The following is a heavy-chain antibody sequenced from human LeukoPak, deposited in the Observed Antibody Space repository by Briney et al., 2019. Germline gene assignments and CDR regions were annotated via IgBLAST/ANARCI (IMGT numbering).Heavy chain of an antibody. Sequence: PGGSLRLSCAASGFTFSSYAMTWVRQTPGKGLEWVSGISGSGANTYYADSVKGRFTIFRDNSKNTLYLQMNALRAEDMAVYYCAKGASSGWLLYWFDPWGQGTLVIVSS. V-gene: IGHV3-23*01. J-gene: IGHJ5*02. CDR2: ISGSGANT. CDR3: AKGASSGWLLYWFDP. D-gene: IGHD6-19*01. CDR1: GFTFSSYA.